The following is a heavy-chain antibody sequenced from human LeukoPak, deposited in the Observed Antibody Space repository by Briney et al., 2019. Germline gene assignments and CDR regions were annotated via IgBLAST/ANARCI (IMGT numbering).Heavy chain of an antibody. Sequence: GGSLRLSCSASGFTFSSYSMNWVRQVPGKGLEWVSYIHNSSSTIYYADSVKGRFTISRDNANNSLYLQMHSLTAKDTAFSYCARVSNEIYPPPDFWGERALGTVSS. CDR1: GFTFSSYS. J-gene: IGHJ4*02. CDR3: ARVSNEIYPPPDF. CDR2: IHNSSSTI. D-gene: IGHD2-8*01. V-gene: IGHV3-48*01.